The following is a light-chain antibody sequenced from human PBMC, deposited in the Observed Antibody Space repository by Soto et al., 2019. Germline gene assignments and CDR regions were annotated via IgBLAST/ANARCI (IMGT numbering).Light chain of an antibody. V-gene: IGKV3-15*01. CDR1: QSVSSN. J-gene: IGKJ3*01. Sequence: EIVMTQSPATLSVSPGERATLSCRASQSVSSNLAWYQQKPGQAPRLLIYGASTRATGIPARFSGSGSGTEFTLTISSLQSEDFDVYYCQQYNNWPFTFGPGTKVDIK. CDR3: QQYNNWPFT. CDR2: GAS.